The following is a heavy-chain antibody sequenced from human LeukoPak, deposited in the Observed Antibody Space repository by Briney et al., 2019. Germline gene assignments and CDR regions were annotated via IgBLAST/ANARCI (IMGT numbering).Heavy chain of an antibody. CDR1: GFTFSSYG. CDR2: ISTSGGST. J-gene: IGHJ4*02. V-gene: IGHV3-23*01. Sequence: PGGSLRLSCAASGFTFSSYGMSWVRQAPGKGLEWVSAISTSGGSTYYADSVKGRFTISRDNSKNTLYPQMNSLRAEDTAVYYCARQWELGFYFDYWGQGTLVTVSS. D-gene: IGHD1-26*01. CDR3: ARQWELGFYFDY.